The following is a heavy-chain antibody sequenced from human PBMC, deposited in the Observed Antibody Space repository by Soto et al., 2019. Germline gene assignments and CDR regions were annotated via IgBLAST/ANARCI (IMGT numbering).Heavy chain of an antibody. D-gene: IGHD3-10*01. Sequence: SETLSLTCTVSGGSISSYYWSWIRQPPGKGLEWIGYIYYSGSTNYNPSLKSRVTISVDTSKNQFSLKLSSVTAADTAVYYCARGYYGSGSLYWGQGTLVTVS. CDR2: IYYSGST. J-gene: IGHJ4*02. CDR3: ARGYYGSGSLY. CDR1: GGSISSYY. V-gene: IGHV4-59*01.